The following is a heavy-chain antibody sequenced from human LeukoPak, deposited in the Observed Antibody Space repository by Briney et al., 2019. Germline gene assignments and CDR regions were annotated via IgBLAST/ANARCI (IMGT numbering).Heavy chain of an antibody. CDR2: INHSGST. V-gene: IGHV4-34*01. J-gene: IGHJ5*02. D-gene: IGHD2-21*02. Sequence: SETLSLTCAVYGGSFSGYYWSWIRQPPGKGLEWIGEINHSGSTNYNPSLKSRVTISVDTSKNQFSLKLSSVTAADTAVYYCARDRSYCGGDCYSVGRWFDPWGQGTLVTVSS. CDR1: GGSFSGYY. CDR3: ARDRSYCGGDCYSVGRWFDP.